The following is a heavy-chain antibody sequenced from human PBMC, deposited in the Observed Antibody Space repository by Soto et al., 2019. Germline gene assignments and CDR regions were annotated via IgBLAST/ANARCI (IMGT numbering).Heavy chain of an antibody. D-gene: IGHD3-10*01. CDR1: KFTFASYW. CDR2: VRQDGGET. CDR3: ARGGGSIGGVIDY. J-gene: IGHJ4*02. V-gene: IGHV3-7*05. Sequence: EMQLVESGGGLVQPGGSLRLSCEASKFTFASYWMTWVRRAPGKGLEWVANVRQDGGETYYVDSVKGRFTISRDNAKNSVYLHMNNLRAEDTAVYYCARGGGSIGGVIDYWGQGTLVAGSS.